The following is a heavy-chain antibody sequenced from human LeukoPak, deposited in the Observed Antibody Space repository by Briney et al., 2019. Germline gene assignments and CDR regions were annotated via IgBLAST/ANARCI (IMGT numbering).Heavy chain of an antibody. CDR1: GYTFTDYY. CDR3: ARSRSRGQWLTGT. J-gene: IGHJ5*02. D-gene: IGHD6-19*01. CDR2: INPDSGGT. Sequence: ASVKVSCKASGYTFTDYYMHWVRQAPGQGLEWMGRINPDSGGTNYAQKFQGRVTMTRDTSISTAYMELSRLRSDDTAVYYCARSRSRGQWLTGTWGQGTLVTASS. V-gene: IGHV1-2*06.